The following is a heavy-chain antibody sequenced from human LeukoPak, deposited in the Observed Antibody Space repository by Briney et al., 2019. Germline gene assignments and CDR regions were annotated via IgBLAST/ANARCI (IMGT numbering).Heavy chain of an antibody. J-gene: IGHJ4*02. CDR2: IWYDGSNK. CDR1: GFTFSSYG. Sequence: PGRSLRLSCAASGFTFSSYGMHWVRQAPGKGLEWVAVIWYDGSNKYYADSVKGRFTISRDNSKNTLYLQMNSLRAEDTAVYYCAREASSIAAAGTGIDYWGQGTLVTVSS. V-gene: IGHV3-33*01. CDR3: AREASSIAAAGTGIDY. D-gene: IGHD6-13*01.